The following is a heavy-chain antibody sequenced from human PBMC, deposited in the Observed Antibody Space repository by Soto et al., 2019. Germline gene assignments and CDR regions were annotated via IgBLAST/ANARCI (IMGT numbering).Heavy chain of an antibody. Sequence: QVELVESGGGVVQPGTSLRLSCAASGFIFRNYAMHWVRQAPGKGLEWVADILYDERNTHYPDSVQGRFTISGDNYKNTLFLEMNNLRAEDTAVYYCARDSWGFDSWGQGTLVTVSS. CDR1: GFIFRNYA. V-gene: IGHV3-30*04. D-gene: IGHD2-15*01. CDR3: ARDSWGFDS. CDR2: ILYDERNT. J-gene: IGHJ4*02.